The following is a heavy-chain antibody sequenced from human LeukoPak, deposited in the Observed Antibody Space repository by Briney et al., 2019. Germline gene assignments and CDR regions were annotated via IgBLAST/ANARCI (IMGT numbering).Heavy chain of an antibody. Sequence: GGSLRLSCAASGFTFSSYWMHWVRQAPGKGLVWVPRINSDGSSTSYADSVKGRFTISRDNSKNTVYLQMNSLRAEDTAVYYCAKRCSGGSCYWNYWGQGTLVTVSS. CDR3: AKRCSGGSCYWNY. CDR2: INSDGSST. D-gene: IGHD2-15*01. CDR1: GFTFSSYW. V-gene: IGHV3-74*01. J-gene: IGHJ4*02.